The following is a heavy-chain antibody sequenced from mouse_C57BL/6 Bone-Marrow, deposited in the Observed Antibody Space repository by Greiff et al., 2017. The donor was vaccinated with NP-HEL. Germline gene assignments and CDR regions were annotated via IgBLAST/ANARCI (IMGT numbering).Heavy chain of an antibody. CDR2: IWTGGGT. CDR1: GFSLTSYA. Sequence: QVQLKQSGPGLVAPSQSLSITCTVSGFSLTSYAISWVRQPPGKGLEWLGVIWTGGGTNYNSALKSRLSISKDNSKSQVFLKMNSLQTDDTARYYCAREVNYYGLYWYFDVWGTGTTVTVSS. J-gene: IGHJ1*03. CDR3: AREVNYYGLYWYFDV. D-gene: IGHD1-1*01. V-gene: IGHV2-9-1*01.